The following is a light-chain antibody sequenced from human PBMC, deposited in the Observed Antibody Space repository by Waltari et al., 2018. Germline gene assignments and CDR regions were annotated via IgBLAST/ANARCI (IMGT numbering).Light chain of an antibody. CDR1: SSDVGSYNL. CDR2: EGS. CDR3: CSYAGSSTCVV. Sequence: QSALTQPASVSGSPGQSITISCTGTSSDVGSYNLVSWYQQHPGKAPKLMIYEGSKRPSGCSNRFSGSKSGNTASLTISGLQAEDEADYYCCSYAGSSTCVVFGGGTKLTVL. V-gene: IGLV2-23*01. J-gene: IGLJ2*01.